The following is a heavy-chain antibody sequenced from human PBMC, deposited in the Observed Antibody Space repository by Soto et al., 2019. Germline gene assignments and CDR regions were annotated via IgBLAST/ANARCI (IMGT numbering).Heavy chain of an antibody. CDR3: ARRGSGSYYDY. J-gene: IGHJ4*02. Sequence: EVQLLESGGGLVQPGGSLRLSCAASGFTFSSYAMRWVRQAPVKGLEWVLAISGSGDSTYYADSVKGRFTISRSNSKNTLYQQINSLRAEDTAVYYCARRGSGSYYDYWGQGTLVTVSS. V-gene: IGHV3-23*01. CDR2: ISGSGDST. D-gene: IGHD1-26*01. CDR1: GFTFSSYA.